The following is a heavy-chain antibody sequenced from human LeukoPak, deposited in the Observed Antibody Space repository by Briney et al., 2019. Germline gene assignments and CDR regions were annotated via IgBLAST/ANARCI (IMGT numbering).Heavy chain of an antibody. CDR2: IKPDGSQK. V-gene: IGHV3-7*01. Sequence: QPGESLRLSCAASGFTFRNYWMSWVRQAPGKGLEWVANIKPDGSQKYYVDSLKGRFTISRDNAKNSLYLQMNSLRAEDTAVYYCARESRFVVPAAMSFEDYWGQGTLVTVSS. D-gene: IGHD2-2*01. J-gene: IGHJ4*02. CDR3: ARESRFVVPAAMSFEDY. CDR1: GFTFRNYW.